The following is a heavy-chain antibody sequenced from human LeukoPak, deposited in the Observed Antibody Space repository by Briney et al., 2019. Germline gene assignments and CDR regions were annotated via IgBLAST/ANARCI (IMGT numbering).Heavy chain of an antibody. V-gene: IGHV4-31*03. J-gene: IGHJ4*02. CDR3: ARGGGGYTYGEPIEF. D-gene: IGHD5-18*01. CDR2: IYYSGST. CDR1: GGSMSSGGHY. Sequence: SQTLSLTCTVSGGSMSSGGHYWSWIRQHPGKGLEWIGYIYYSGSTFNNPSLKSRVTISVDTSKNQFSLKMNSVTVADTAVYYCARGGGGYTYGEPIEFWGQGTLVTVSS.